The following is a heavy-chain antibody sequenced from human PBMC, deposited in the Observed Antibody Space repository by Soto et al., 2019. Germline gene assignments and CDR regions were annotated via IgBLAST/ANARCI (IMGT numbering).Heavy chain of an antibody. CDR1: GFTFSDFA. V-gene: IGHV3-23*01. D-gene: IGHD2-21*01. CDR2: ASGSGSGT. J-gene: IGHJ4*02. CDR3: AKARPGVAAAHDY. Sequence: GESLKISCAASGFTFSDFAMAWVRQAPGKGLEWVSSASGSGSGTYYADSVKGRFTISRDNSKNTLFLHMTNLRAGDTALYFCAKARPGVAAAHDYWGQGTMVTVSS.